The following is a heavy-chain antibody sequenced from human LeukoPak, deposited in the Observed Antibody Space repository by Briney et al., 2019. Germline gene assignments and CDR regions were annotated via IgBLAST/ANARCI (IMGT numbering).Heavy chain of an antibody. CDR3: ASRPLRERQERHFDF. V-gene: IGHV3-64*01. J-gene: IGHJ4*02. CDR1: GFTFSSYA. CDR2: NSSNGGST. Sequence: PGGSLRLSCAASGFTFSSYAMHWVRQAPGKGLEYVSANSSNGGSTYYANSVKGRFTISRDNSRNTLYLQMNSLRPEDTAVYYCASRPLRERQERHFDFWGQGTLVTVSS. D-gene: IGHD1-1*01.